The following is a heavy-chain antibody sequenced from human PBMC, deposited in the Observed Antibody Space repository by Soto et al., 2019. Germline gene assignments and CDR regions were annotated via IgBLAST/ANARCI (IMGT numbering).Heavy chain of an antibody. D-gene: IGHD3-3*01. V-gene: IGHV4-38-2*01. CDR2: IYHSGST. Sequence: SETLSLTCAVSGYSISSGYYWGWIRQPPGKGLEWIGSIYHSGSTYYNPSLKSRVTISVDTSKNQFSLKLSSVTAADTAVYYCARATTYYDFWSGYSPFQDCFDPWGQGTLVTVSS. J-gene: IGHJ5*02. CDR1: GYSISSGYY. CDR3: ARATTYYDFWSGYSPFQDCFDP.